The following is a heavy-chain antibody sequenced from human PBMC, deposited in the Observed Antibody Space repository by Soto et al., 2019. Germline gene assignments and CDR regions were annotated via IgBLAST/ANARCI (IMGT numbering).Heavy chain of an antibody. J-gene: IGHJ6*02. CDR2: IYHSEST. CDR1: GGSISSSNW. CDR3: ARAGRGYCSGGSCYSGLHGMDV. Sequence: SETLSLTCAVSGGSISSSNWWSWVRQPPGKGLEWIGEIYHSESTNYNPSLKSRVTISVDKSKNQFSLKLSSVTAADTAVYYCARAGRGYCSGGSCYSGLHGMDVWGQGTTVTVSS. D-gene: IGHD2-15*01. V-gene: IGHV4-4*02.